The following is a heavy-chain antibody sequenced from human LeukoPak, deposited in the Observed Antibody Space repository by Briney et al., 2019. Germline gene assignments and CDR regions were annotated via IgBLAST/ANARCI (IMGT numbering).Heavy chain of an antibody. J-gene: IGHJ2*01. CDR1: GFTFSSYA. D-gene: IGHD5-24*01. Sequence: GGSLRLSCAASGFTFSSYAMHWVRQAPGNGLEWVAVISYDGSNKYYAESVKGRFTISRDNSKNTLYLQMNSLRAEDTAVYYCAKVKDGYTRSGWYFDLWGRGTLVSVSS. V-gene: IGHV3-30-3*01. CDR3: AKVKDGYTRSGWYFDL. CDR2: ISYDGSNK.